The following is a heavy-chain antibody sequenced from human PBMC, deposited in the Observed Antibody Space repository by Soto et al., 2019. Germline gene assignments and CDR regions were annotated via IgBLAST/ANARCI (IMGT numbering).Heavy chain of an antibody. D-gene: IGHD3-22*01. Sequence: EVQLLESGGGLVQPGGSLRLSCAASGFSFSTCAVSWVRQAPGKGLEWVSSISASGDTTHYAESVRGRFTISRDNSRNTLQLQMSSLTAEDTAIYSCAAQATGYFVPFDFWGRGTLVTVSS. J-gene: IGHJ4*02. CDR3: AAQATGYFVPFDF. V-gene: IGHV3-23*01. CDR2: ISASGDTT. CDR1: GFSFSTCA.